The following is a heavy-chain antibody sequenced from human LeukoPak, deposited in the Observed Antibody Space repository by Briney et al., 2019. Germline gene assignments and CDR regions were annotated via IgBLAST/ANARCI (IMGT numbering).Heavy chain of an antibody. D-gene: IGHD3-22*01. CDR2: ISSSGSTI. Sequence: GGSLRLSCAASGFTFSDYYMSWIRQAPGKGLEWVSYISSSGSTIYYADSVKGRFTISRDNAKNSPYLQMNSLRAEDTAVYYCARDGLYYYDSSSIDYWGQGILVTVSS. CDR1: GFTFSDYY. J-gene: IGHJ4*02. V-gene: IGHV3-11*04. CDR3: ARDGLYYYDSSSIDY.